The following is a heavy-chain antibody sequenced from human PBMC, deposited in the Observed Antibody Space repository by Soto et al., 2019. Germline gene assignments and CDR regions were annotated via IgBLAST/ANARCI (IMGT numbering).Heavy chain of an antibody. CDR2: ISAYNGNT. CDR3: ARFYKAMTTVTTSDY. CDR1: GYTFTSYG. V-gene: IGHV1-18*01. Sequence: QVQLVQSGAEVKKPGASVKVSCKASGYTFTSYGISWVRQAPGQGLEWMGWISAYNGNTNYAQKLQGRVTMXXDXSXXTAYMELRSLRSDDTAVYYCARFYKAMTTVTTSDYWGQGTLVTVSS. J-gene: IGHJ4*02. D-gene: IGHD4-17*01.